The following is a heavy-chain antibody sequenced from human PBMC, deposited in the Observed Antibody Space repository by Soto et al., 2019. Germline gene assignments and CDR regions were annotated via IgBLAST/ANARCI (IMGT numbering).Heavy chain of an antibody. D-gene: IGHD1-1*01. CDR3: ARGTTGTRNGVAFDP. CDR2: IYHSGST. J-gene: IGHJ5*02. CDR1: GGSISSGGYS. Sequence: QLQLQESGSGLVKPSQTLSLTCAVSGGSISSGGYSWSWIRQPPGKGLEWIGYIYHSGSTYYNPSLKSRVTISVDRSKNQFSLKLSSVTAADTAVYYCARGTTGTRNGVAFDPWGQGTLVTVSS. V-gene: IGHV4-30-2*01.